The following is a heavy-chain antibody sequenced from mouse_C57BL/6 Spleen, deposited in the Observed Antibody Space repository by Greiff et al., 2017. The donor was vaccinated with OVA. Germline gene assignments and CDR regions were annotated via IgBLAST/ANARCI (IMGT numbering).Heavy chain of an antibody. V-gene: IGHV1-54*01. Sequence: VQLQQSGAELVRPGTSVKVSCKASGYAFTNYLIEWVKQRPGQGLEWIGVINPGSGGTNYNEKFKGKATLTADKSSSTAYMQLSSLTSEDSAVYFCARSSSYDFDYWGQGTTLTVSS. D-gene: IGHD1-1*01. CDR1: GYAFTNYL. CDR3: ARSSSYDFDY. CDR2: INPGSGGT. J-gene: IGHJ2*01.